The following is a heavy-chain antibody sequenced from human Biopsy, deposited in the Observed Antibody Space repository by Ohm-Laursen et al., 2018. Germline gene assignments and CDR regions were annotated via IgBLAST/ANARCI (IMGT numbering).Heavy chain of an antibody. CDR1: DKSINKYY. CDR3: ASLGRYCSGENCYGIDY. V-gene: IGHV4-4*07. D-gene: IGHD2-15*01. Sequence: SQTLSLPCTVTDKSINKYYWRWLRQPSGKGLEYIGRILFSGDTNPDSNPSLKSRVTMSVDTSKNQYSLRLSYVTAADTAVYYCASLGRYCSGENCYGIDYWGQGTLVTVSS. CDR2: ILFSGDT. J-gene: IGHJ4*02.